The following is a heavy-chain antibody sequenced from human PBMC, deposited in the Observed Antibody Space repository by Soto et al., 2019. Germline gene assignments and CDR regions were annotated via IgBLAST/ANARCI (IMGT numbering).Heavy chain of an antibody. J-gene: IGHJ4*02. CDR3: ARERGGYGLFDS. CDR2: IYPSGMP. CDR1: GGSISNAAYS. D-gene: IGHD5-18*01. Sequence: QLQLQESGSGLVTPSHTLSLTCTVSGGSISNAAYSWSWIRQPPGNGLAWIGYIYPSGMPFYNPSLRSLVTISIDRSNDQFSLNLKSVTAADTAVYYCARERGGYGLFDSWGQGTLVTVSS. V-gene: IGHV4-30-2*01.